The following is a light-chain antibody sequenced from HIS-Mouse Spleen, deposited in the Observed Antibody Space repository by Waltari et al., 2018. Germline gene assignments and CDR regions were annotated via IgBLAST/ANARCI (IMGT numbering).Light chain of an antibody. CDR3: CSYAGSSTWV. V-gene: IGLV2-23*01. CDR2: EGS. Sequence: QSALTQPASVSGSPGQSITISCTGTSSDVGSYNLVSWYQQHPGKPPKLMIYEGSKRPLGVSNRFSGSNSGNTASLTIAGLQAEDEADYYCCSYAGSSTWVFGGGTKLTVL. J-gene: IGLJ3*02. CDR1: SSDVGSYNL.